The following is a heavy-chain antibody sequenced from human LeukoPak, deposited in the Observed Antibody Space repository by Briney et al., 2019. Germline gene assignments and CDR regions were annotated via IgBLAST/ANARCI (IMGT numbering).Heavy chain of an antibody. D-gene: IGHD3-10*01. Sequence: SETLSLTCTVSGGSISSSSYYWGWIRQPPGKGLEWIGSIYYSGSTYYNPSLKSRVTISVDTSKNQFSLKLSSVTAADTAVYYCARMDVLLWFGESGYWGQGTLVTVSS. CDR1: GGSISSSSYY. CDR3: ARMDVLLWFGESGY. CDR2: IYYSGST. V-gene: IGHV4-39*01. J-gene: IGHJ4*02.